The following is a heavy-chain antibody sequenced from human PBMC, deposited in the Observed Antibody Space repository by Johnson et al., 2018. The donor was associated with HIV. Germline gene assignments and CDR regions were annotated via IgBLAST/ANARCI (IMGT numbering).Heavy chain of an antibody. CDR1: GFTFSSYW. V-gene: IGHV3-7*01. D-gene: IGHD4-17*01. CDR3: ARDGTTGPSGDAFDI. J-gene: IGHJ3*02. CDR2: IKQDGSEN. Sequence: VQLVESGGGVAQPGGSLRLSCAASGFTFSSYWMSWVRQAPGKGLEWVANIKQDGSENYYVDSVTGRFTASRESDKNSFYLQINGLRGGYTSVYYCARDGTTGPSGDAFDIWGQGTMVTVSS.